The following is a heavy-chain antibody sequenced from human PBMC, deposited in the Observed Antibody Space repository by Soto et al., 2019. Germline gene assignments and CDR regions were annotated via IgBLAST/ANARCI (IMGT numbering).Heavy chain of an antibody. J-gene: IGHJ5*02. D-gene: IGHD3-10*01. CDR3: ARRGRYYGSPGWFDP. Sequence: SETLSLTCSVSGGSISSFTYYWGWIRQPPGKGLEWIGTVYYNENTYYNPSLKSRVTTTVDTAKNQFSLHLRSVTAADTAMYSCARRGRYYGSPGWFDPWGPGTLVTVSS. CDR2: VYYNENT. CDR1: GGSISSFTYY. V-gene: IGHV4-39*01.